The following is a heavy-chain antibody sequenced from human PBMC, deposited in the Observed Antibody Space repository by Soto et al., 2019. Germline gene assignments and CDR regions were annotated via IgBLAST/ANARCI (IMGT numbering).Heavy chain of an antibody. Sequence: QVQLQESGPGLVKPSQILSLTCTVSGGSISSGGYYWSWIRQHPGKGLEWIGYIYYSGSTYYNPSLKSRVTISVDTSKNQFSLKLSSVTAADTAVYYCARDGRQKFGVVIISYGMDVWGQGTTVTVSS. V-gene: IGHV4-31*03. CDR1: GGSISSGGYY. D-gene: IGHD3-3*01. J-gene: IGHJ6*02. CDR2: IYYSGST. CDR3: ARDGRQKFGVVIISYGMDV.